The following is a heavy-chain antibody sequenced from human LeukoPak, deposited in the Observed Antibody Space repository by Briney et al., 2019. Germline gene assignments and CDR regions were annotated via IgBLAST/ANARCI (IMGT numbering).Heavy chain of an antibody. D-gene: IGHD6-13*01. CDR1: GGSISSSNW. CDR2: IYHSGST. J-gene: IGHJ5*02. V-gene: IGHV4-4*02. CDR3: ARYSSSWSGDWFDP. Sequence: SGTLSLTCAVSGGSISSSNWWSWVRQPPGKGLEWIEEIYHSGSTNYNPSLKSRVTISVDTSKNQFSLKLSSVTAADTAVYYCARYSSSWSGDWFDPWGQGTLVTVSS.